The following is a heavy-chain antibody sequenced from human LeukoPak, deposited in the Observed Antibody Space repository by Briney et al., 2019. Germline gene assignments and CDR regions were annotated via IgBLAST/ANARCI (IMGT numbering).Heavy chain of an antibody. CDR3: ATPKDWNDVSGMDV. Sequence: GGSLRLSCAASGFTVSSNYMSWDRQAPGKGLEWVSVIYSGGSTYYADSVKGRFTISRDNSKNTLYLQMNSLRAEDTAVYYCATPKDWNDVSGMDVWGQGTTVTVSS. CDR2: IYSGGST. V-gene: IGHV3-53*01. D-gene: IGHD1-1*01. CDR1: GFTVSSNY. J-gene: IGHJ6*02.